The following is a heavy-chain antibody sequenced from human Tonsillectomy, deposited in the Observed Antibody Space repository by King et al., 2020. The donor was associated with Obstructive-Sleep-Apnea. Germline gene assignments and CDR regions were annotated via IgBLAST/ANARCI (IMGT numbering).Heavy chain of an antibody. J-gene: IGHJ4*02. CDR2: LYSGCAP. D-gene: IGHD5-18*01. CDR1: GFTVSSTY. CDR3: ARGLGYSYGYSFDY. Sequence: VQLVESGGGLVQPGGSLRLSCAVSGFTVSSTYMSWVRQAPGKGLEWVSTLYSGCAPDYADSVKGRFTISRDTSKNTLYLQMNSLRAEDTAVYFCARGLGYSYGYSFDYWGQGTLVTVSS. V-gene: IGHV3-66*01.